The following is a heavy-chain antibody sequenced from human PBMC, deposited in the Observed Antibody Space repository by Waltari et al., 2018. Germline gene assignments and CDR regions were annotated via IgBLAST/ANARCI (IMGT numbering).Heavy chain of an antibody. D-gene: IGHD3-10*01. J-gene: IGHJ4*02. Sequence: QVQLVQSGAAVKKPGSSVKVSCKASGGTFSSYPISWLRPAPGQGLEWMGRIIPTLGKAKYAQKFEGRATITADKSTSTAYMELSSLRSEDTAGYYWAGVGVWEGSGSYYLDYWGQGTLVTVSS. V-gene: IGHV1-69*08. CDR1: GGTFSSYP. CDR3: AGVGVWEGSGSYYLDY. CDR2: IIPTLGKA.